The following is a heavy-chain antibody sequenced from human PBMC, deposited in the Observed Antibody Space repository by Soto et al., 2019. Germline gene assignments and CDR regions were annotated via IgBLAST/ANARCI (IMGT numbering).Heavy chain of an antibody. D-gene: IGHD6-19*01. J-gene: IGHJ6*03. V-gene: IGHV1-18*01. CDR1: GYSFTNYG. CDR2: ISAFNGNT. CDR3: ARDRGVAPPVAGNTHYYYYMDV. Sequence: QDQLVQSGAEVKKPGASVTVSCQASGYSFTNYGVTWVRQAPGQGLEWLVWISAFNGNTHYAQNLHGRDTMTTDASTSTAYMELRSLRSDDTAVYYCARDRGVAPPVAGNTHYYYYMDVWGKGTTVTVSS.